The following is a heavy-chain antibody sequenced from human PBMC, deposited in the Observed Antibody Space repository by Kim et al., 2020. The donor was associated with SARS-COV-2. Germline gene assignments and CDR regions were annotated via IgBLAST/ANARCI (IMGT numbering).Heavy chain of an antibody. CDR2: ISGSGGST. CDR1: GFTFSSYA. D-gene: IGHD6-19*01. V-gene: IGHV3-23*01. J-gene: IGHJ4*02. Sequence: GGSLRLSCAASGFTFSSYAMSWVRQAPGKGLEWVSAISGSGGSTYYADSVKGRFTISRDNSKNTLYLQMNSLRAEDTAVYYCAKVIIGLHHASGWYGDYWGQGTLVTVSS. CDR3: AKVIIGLHHASGWYGDY.